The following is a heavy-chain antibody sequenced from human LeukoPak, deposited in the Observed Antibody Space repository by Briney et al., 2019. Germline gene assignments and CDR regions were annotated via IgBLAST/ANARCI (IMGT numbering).Heavy chain of an antibody. CDR2: INSGSSPI. CDR3: ARDFGVVIPNWYFDL. D-gene: IGHD3-3*01. V-gene: IGHV3-48*02. Sequence: GGSLRLSCAASGFTFSTHNMHWVRQAPGKGLEWVSYINSGSSPIYYAVSVKGRFTISRDDAKNSLYLQMNSLRDVDTAVYYCARDFGVVIPNWYFDLWGRGTLVIVSS. J-gene: IGHJ2*01. CDR1: GFTFSTHN.